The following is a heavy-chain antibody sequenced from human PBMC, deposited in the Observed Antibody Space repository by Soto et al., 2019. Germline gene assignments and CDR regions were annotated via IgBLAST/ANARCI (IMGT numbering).Heavy chain of an antibody. CDR1: GYTFTGYY. CDR3: ARDRVIAMSRGYGIDV. CDR2: VNSNSGDT. J-gene: IGHJ6*02. D-gene: IGHD2-21*01. V-gene: IGHV1-2*02. Sequence: QVQLVQSGAEVKEPGASVRVSCKGSGYTFTGYYIHWVRQAPGQGLVWMGWVNSNSGDTNYAQKFQGRVNLTRDTSISTAYMDLSSPSSADTAMYYCARDRVIAMSRGYGIDVWGQGATVTVAS.